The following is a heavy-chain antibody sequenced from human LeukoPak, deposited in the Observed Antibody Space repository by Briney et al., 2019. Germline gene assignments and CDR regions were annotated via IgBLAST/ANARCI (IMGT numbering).Heavy chain of an antibody. CDR2: IYYAGRS. D-gene: IGHD3-9*01. J-gene: IGHJ4*02. Sequence: SETLSLTCTVSVTSISMCSHYYGWIRQPPGKGLEWVASIYYAGRSFYNPSLKSRVIISEDTSNKQFSLRLSSVSSADTAVYYWARGYYDVLTGHPKYFDYWGQGTLVTVSS. V-gene: IGHV4-39*01. CDR3: ARGYYDVLTGHPKYFDY. CDR1: VTSISMCSHY.